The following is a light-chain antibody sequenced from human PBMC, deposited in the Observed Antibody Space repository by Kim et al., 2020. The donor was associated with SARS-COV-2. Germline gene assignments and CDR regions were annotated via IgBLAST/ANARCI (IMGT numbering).Light chain of an antibody. CDR3: QAWDSSTVV. CDR1: KLGDKY. CDR2: EAS. V-gene: IGLV3-1*01. J-gene: IGLJ2*01. Sequence: PGQTASITCSGEKLGDKYGCWYQQKPGQSPVLVIYEASKRPSGIPERFSGSNSGNTATLTISGTQAMDEADYYCQAWDSSTVVFGGGTQLTVL.